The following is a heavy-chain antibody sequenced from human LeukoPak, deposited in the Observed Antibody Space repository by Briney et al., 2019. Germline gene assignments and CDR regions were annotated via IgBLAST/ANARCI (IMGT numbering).Heavy chain of an antibody. V-gene: IGHV4-39*01. CDR2: IYYSGNT. CDR3: ARGGYYDSGGYLDS. D-gene: IGHD3-22*01. Sequence: SETLSLTCTVSGGSISSSSYYWGWIRQPPGKGLEWIGSIYYSGNTYYNPSLKSRVTISVDTSKNQFSLKLSSVTAADSAVYYCARGGYYDSGGYLDSWGQGTLVTVSS. J-gene: IGHJ4*02. CDR1: GGSISSSSYY.